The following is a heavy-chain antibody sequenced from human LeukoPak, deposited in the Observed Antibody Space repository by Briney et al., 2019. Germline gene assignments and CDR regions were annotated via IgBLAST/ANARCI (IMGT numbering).Heavy chain of an antibody. CDR1: GYTFTGYY. J-gene: IGHJ5*02. CDR3: ARDSEAYYDFWSGHPGNWFDP. Sequence: ASVKVSCKASGYTFTGYYMHWVRQAPGQGLEWMGRINPNSGGTNYAQKLQGRVTMTRDTSISTAYMELSRLRSDDTGVYYCARDSEAYYDFWSGHPGNWFDPWGQGTLVTVSS. V-gene: IGHV1-2*05. D-gene: IGHD3-3*01. CDR2: INPNSGGT.